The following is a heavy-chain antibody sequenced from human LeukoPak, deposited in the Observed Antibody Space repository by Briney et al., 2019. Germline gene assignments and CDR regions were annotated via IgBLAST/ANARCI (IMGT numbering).Heavy chain of an antibody. D-gene: IGHD4-23*01. CDR2: IGTAGDT. Sequence: GGSLRLSCAASGFTFSSYDMHWVRQATGKGLEWVSAIGTAGDTYYPGSVKGRFTISRENAKNSLYLQMNSLRAGDTAVYYCAREGNPGVFDIWGQGTMVTVSS. J-gene: IGHJ3*02. V-gene: IGHV3-13*04. CDR3: AREGNPGVFDI. CDR1: GFTFSSYD.